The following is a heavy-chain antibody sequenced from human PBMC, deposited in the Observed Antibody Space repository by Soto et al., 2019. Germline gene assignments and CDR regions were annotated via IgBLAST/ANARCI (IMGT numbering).Heavy chain of an antibody. CDR2: ISNDGSNK. Sequence: GGSLRLSCAASGFTFSSYGMHWVRQAPGKGLEWVAVISNDGSNKYYADSVKGRFTISRDNSKNTLYLQINSLRAEDTAVYYCEKYLVYDSSGWSFDYWCQGILVTVS. J-gene: IGHJ4*02. V-gene: IGHV3-30*18. D-gene: IGHD3-22*01. CDR3: EKYLVYDSSGWSFDY. CDR1: GFTFSSYG.